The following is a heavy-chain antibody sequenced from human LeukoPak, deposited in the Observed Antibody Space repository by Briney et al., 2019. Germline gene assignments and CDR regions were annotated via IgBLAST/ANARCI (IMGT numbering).Heavy chain of an antibody. D-gene: IGHD6-13*01. CDR3: SWYFDAFDM. CDR2: IRGRSYGGTT. V-gene: IGHV3-49*03. CDR1: GFTFADYA. Sequence: QSGGSLRLSCTTSGFTFADYALGWFRQAPGKGLEWVGFIRGRSYGGTTEYAASVKDRFTISRDDSKSVAYLQMNSLKNEDTALYYCSWYFDAFDMWGQGTMVTVSS. J-gene: IGHJ3*02.